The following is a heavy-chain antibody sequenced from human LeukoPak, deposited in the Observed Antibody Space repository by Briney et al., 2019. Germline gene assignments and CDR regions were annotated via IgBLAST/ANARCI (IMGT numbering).Heavy chain of an antibody. Sequence: GGSLRLSCAASGFTFSSYSMNWVRQAPGKGLEWVSYISSSGSAIYYADSVKGRFTISRDNAKNSLYLQMNSLGDEDTAVYYCARDHAYTPDYWGQGTLVTVSS. D-gene: IGHD3-16*01. J-gene: IGHJ4*02. CDR2: ISSSGSAI. CDR1: GFTFSSYS. CDR3: ARDHAYTPDY. V-gene: IGHV3-48*02.